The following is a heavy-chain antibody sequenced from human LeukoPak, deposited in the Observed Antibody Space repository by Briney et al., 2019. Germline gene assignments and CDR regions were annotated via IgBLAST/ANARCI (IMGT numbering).Heavy chain of an antibody. CDR1: GGSISSSSYY. V-gene: IGHV4-39*07. Sequence: SETLSLTCTVSGGSISSSSYYWGWIRQPPGKGLEWIGSIYYSGSTYYNPSLKSRVTISVDTSKNQFSLKLSSVTAADTAVYYCARVGPVGIAVAGTGLYWFDPWGQGTLVTVSS. CDR2: IYYSGST. J-gene: IGHJ5*02. D-gene: IGHD6-19*01. CDR3: ARVGPVGIAVAGTGLYWFDP.